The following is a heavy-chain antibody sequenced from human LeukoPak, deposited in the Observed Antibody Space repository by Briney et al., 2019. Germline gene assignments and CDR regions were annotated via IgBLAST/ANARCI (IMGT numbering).Heavy chain of an antibody. CDR3: AELGATGAPAGDY. V-gene: IGHV3-11*01. CDR1: GFTFSDYY. Sequence: HGGPLRLSCAASGFTFSDYYMSWIRQAPGKGLEWVSYISSSGSTIYYADSVKSRFTISRDNAKNSLYLQMNSLRAEDTAVYYCAELGATGAPAGDYWGQGTLVTVSS. CDR2: ISSSGSTI. D-gene: IGHD1-26*01. J-gene: IGHJ4*02.